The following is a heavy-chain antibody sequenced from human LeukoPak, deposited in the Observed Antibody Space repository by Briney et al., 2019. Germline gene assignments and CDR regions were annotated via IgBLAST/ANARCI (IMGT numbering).Heavy chain of an antibody. CDR3: AKDKYSGSYWGAFDI. D-gene: IGHD1-26*01. CDR1: GFTFSSYA. CDR2: ISGSGGST. J-gene: IGHJ3*02. V-gene: IGHV3-23*01. Sequence: GGSLRLSCAASGFTFSSYAMSWVRQAPGKGLEWVSAISGSGGSTYYADSVKGRFTISRDNSKNTLYLQMNSLRAEDMALYYCAKDKYSGSYWGAFDIWGQGTMVTVSS.